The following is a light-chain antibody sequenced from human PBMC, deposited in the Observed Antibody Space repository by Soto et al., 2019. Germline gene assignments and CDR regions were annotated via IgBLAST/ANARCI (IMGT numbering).Light chain of an antibody. CDR1: QTVGSSY. J-gene: IGKJ1*01. CDR2: GAS. CDR3: QQYGSSLWT. V-gene: IGKV3-20*01. Sequence: DIVLTQSPATLSLSPGDRATLSCRASQTVGSSYLAWYQQKTGQAPRLFIYGASSRATGVPDRFSGSGSGTDFTLTISRLEPEDFAVYYCQQYGSSLWTFGPGTK.